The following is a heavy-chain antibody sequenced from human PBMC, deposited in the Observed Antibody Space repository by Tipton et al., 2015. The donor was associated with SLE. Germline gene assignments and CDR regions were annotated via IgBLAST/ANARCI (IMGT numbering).Heavy chain of an antibody. Sequence: SLRLSCAASGFTFSSYEMNWVRQAPGKGLEWVSYISSSGSTIYYADSVKGRFTISRDNAKNSLYLQMNSLRAEDTAVYYCAGDLVPNGHIDYWGQGTLVTVSS. J-gene: IGHJ4*02. CDR2: ISSSGSTI. CDR1: GFTFSSYE. D-gene: IGHD2-8*01. V-gene: IGHV3-48*03. CDR3: AGDLVPNGHIDY.